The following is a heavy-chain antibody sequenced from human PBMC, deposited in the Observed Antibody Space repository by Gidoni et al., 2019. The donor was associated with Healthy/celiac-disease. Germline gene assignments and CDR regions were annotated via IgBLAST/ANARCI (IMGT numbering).Heavy chain of an antibody. Sequence: QVQLQQWGAGLLKPSETLSLTCSVHGGSFSGYYWSWIRQPPGKGLEWIREINHSASTNYNPSLKSRVTISVDTSKNQFSLKLSSVTAADTAVYYCARGVVVVAANYFDYWGQRTLVTVSS. D-gene: IGHD2-15*01. CDR1: GGSFSGYY. CDR2: INHSAST. V-gene: IGHV4-34*01. J-gene: IGHJ4*02. CDR3: ARGVVVVAANYFDY.